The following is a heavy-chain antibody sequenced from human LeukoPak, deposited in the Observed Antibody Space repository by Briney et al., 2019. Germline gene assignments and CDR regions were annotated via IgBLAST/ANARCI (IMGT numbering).Heavy chain of an antibody. CDR1: GFTFSSYW. D-gene: IGHD3-3*01. Sequence: GGSLRLYCAASGFTFSSYWMHWVRQAPGKGLVWVSRINSDGSSTSYADSVKGRFTISRDNAKNTLYLQMNSLRAEDTAVYYCARGYDFWSGYYYYYYYGMDVWGQGTTVTVSS. V-gene: IGHV3-74*01. CDR2: INSDGSST. J-gene: IGHJ6*02. CDR3: ARGYDFWSGYYYYYYYGMDV.